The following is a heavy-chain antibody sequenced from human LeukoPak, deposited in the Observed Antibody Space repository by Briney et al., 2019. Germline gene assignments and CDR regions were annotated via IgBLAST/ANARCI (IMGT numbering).Heavy chain of an antibody. J-gene: IGHJ4*02. Sequence: GGSLRLSCAVSGFTVSSNYMSWVRQAPGKGLEWVSVIYSGGSTYYADSVKGRFTISRDNSKNTLYLQMNSLRAEDTAVYYCARSRYYDSSGYPDYWGQGTLVTVSS. CDR3: ARSRYYDSSGYPDY. V-gene: IGHV3-53*01. D-gene: IGHD3-22*01. CDR2: IYSGGST. CDR1: GFTVSSNY.